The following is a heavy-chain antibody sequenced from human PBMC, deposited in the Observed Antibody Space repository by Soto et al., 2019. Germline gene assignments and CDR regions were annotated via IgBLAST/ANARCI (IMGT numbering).Heavy chain of an antibody. J-gene: IGHJ4*02. Sequence: EVQLVESGGGLVKPGGSLRLSCAASGFTFSSYSMNWVRQAPGKGLEWVSSISSSSSYIYYADSVKGRFTISIDNAKNSLYLQMNSLRAEDTAVYYCAREIAAAGPNDYWGQGTLVTVSS. CDR3: AREIAAAGPNDY. D-gene: IGHD6-13*01. V-gene: IGHV3-21*01. CDR1: GFTFSSYS. CDR2: ISSSSSYI.